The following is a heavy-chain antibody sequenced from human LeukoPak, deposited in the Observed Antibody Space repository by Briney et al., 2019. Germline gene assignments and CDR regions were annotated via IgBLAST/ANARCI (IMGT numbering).Heavy chain of an antibody. Sequence: GGSLRLSCAASGFTFSSYAMSWVRQAPGKGLEWVSAISGSGGSTYYADSVKGRFTISRDNSKNTLYLQMNSLRAEDTAVYYCAKDRIGDYVVLGFDYWGQGTLVTVSS. J-gene: IGHJ4*02. V-gene: IGHV3-23*01. CDR3: AKDRIGDYVVLGFDY. CDR1: GFTFSSYA. CDR2: ISGSGGST. D-gene: IGHD4-17*01.